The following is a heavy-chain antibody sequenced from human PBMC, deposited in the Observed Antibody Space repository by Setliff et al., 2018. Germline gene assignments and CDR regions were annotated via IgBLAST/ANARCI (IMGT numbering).Heavy chain of an antibody. CDR2: RHDNGER. D-gene: IGHD3-3*02. V-gene: IGHV4-59*11. CDR3: ARGDQLGLPI. Sequence: PSETLSLTCTVSPGSISRHYWSWFRQAPGKGLEWIGYRHDNGERDYNPSLGSRVTISVDTSKNQFSLMLTSVTAADTAIYYCARGDQLGLPIWGQGTMVTVSS. J-gene: IGHJ3*02. CDR1: PGSISRHY.